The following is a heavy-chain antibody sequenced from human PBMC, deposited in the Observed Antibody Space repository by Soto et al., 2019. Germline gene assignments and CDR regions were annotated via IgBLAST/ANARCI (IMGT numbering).Heavy chain of an antibody. Sequence: ASVKVSCKASGYTFTSYDINWVRQAPGQGLEWMGWINPNSGGTNYAQKFQGRVTMTRDTSISTAYMELSRLRSDDTAVYYCAREPSGWNHNYYYYYGMDVWGQGTTVTVSS. V-gene: IGHV1-2*02. D-gene: IGHD6-19*01. CDR2: INPNSGGT. J-gene: IGHJ6*02. CDR1: GYTFTSYD. CDR3: AREPSGWNHNYYYYYGMDV.